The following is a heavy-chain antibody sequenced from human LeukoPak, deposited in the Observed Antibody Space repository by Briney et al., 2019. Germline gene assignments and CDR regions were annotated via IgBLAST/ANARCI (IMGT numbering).Heavy chain of an antibody. CDR3: AKGKVNHDGAFDF. CDR1: GFSFSSYA. Sequence: PGGSLRLSCVASGFSFSSYAMSWVRQAPGKGLEWVSGISAGGATTHYADSVKGRFTMSRDNSKKTVYLQMNSLRAEDTAIYYCAKGKVNHDGAFDFWGQGTMVTVSS. CDR2: ISAGGATT. J-gene: IGHJ3*01. D-gene: IGHD3-16*01. V-gene: IGHV3-23*01.